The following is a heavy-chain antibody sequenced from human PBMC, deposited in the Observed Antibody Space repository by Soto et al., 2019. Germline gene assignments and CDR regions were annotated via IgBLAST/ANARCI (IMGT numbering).Heavy chain of an antibody. V-gene: IGHV3-30*18. J-gene: IGHJ4*02. CDR3: AKDTAAAGPGVPDY. CDR1: GFTFSSYG. D-gene: IGHD6-13*01. CDR2: ISYDGSNK. Sequence: QVQLVESGGGVVQPGRSLRLSCAASGFTFSSYGMHWVRQAPGKGLEWVAVISYDGSNKYYADSVKGRFTISRDNSKNTLYLQMNSLRAEDTAVYYCAKDTAAAGPGVPDYWGQGTLVTVSS.